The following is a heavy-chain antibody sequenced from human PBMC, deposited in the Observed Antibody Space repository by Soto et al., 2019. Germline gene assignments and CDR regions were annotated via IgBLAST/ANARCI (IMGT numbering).Heavy chain of an antibody. CDR1: GYTFTSYA. CDR3: ARDQGYCSGGSCYYRYYFDY. CDR2: INAGNGNT. D-gene: IGHD2-15*01. V-gene: IGHV1-3*01. J-gene: IGHJ4*02. Sequence: ASVKVSCKASGYTFTSYAMHWVRQAPGQRLEWMGWINAGNGNTKYSQKFQGRVTITRDTSASTAYMELSSLRSEDTAVYYCARDQGYCSGGSCYYRYYFDYWGQGTLVTVS.